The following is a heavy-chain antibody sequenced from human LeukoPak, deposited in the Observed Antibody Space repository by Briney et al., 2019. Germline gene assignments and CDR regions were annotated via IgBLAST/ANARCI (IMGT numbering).Heavy chain of an antibody. CDR2: IRSDGSTT. D-gene: IGHD3-3*01. V-gene: IGHV3-74*01. CDR1: RFTFSNFW. Sequence: PGGSLRLSCVESRFTFSNFWMHWVRQAPGKGLVWVARIRSDGSTTDYADSVKGRFTISRDNAKNTLYLEMNSLRAGDTARYYCAKGGQDFDFWRFDLWGQGILVIVSS. CDR3: AKGGQDFDFWRFDL. J-gene: IGHJ5*02.